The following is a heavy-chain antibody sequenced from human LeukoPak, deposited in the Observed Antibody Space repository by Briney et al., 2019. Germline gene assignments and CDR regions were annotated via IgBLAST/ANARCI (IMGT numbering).Heavy chain of an antibody. J-gene: IGHJ5*02. V-gene: IGHV2-5*02. Sequence: SGPTLVNPTQTLTLTCTFSGFSLATNGVRVGWIRQPPGKALEWLALISWDDNKYYSPSLESRLTIAKDTSKNQVVLAMTDMDPVDTATYYCSRRIVGGVDFFDPWGLGVLVTVSS. CDR1: GFSLATNGVR. CDR3: SRRIVGGVDFFDP. CDR2: ISWDDNK. D-gene: IGHD2-8*02.